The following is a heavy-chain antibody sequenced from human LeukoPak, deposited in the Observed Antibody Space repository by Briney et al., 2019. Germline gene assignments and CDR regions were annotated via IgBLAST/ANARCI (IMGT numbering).Heavy chain of an antibody. CDR1: GYTFTDYY. V-gene: IGHV1-69-2*01. CDR3: ATGGKSIAAAWDY. J-gene: IGHJ4*02. CDR2: VDPEDGET. D-gene: IGHD6-13*01. Sequence: ASVEISCKVSGYTFTDYYMHWVQQAPGKGLEWMGLVDPEDGETIYAEKFQGRVTITADTSTDTAYMELSSLRSEDTAVYYCATGGKSIAAAWDYWGQGTLVTVSS.